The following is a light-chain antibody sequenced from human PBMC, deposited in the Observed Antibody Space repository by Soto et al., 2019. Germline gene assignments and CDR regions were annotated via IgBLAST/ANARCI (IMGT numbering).Light chain of an antibody. CDR3: QQYNNWPPIT. Sequence: DIPMTQSPSSLFASVGDRVSITVRSSQSITTFLNWYQQKPGNAPKLLIYAASSLQTGVPSRFSGSGSGTDFTLTISSLQREDFAVYYCQQYNNWPPITFGQGTRLEIK. CDR1: QSITTF. V-gene: IGKV1-39*01. CDR2: AAS. J-gene: IGKJ5*01.